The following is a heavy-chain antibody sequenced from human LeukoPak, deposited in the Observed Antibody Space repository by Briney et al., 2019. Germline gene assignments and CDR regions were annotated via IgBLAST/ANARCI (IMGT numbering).Heavy chain of an antibody. CDR2: INWNSGSI. V-gene: IGHV3-9*01. CDR1: GFTFEDYA. D-gene: IGHD1-14*01. J-gene: IGHJ5*02. Sequence: QPGGSLRLSCAASGFTFEDYAMHWVRQAPGKGLEWVSGINWNSGSIGYADSVKGRFTISRDNVMNSLYLQMNSLRPEDTALYYCVKDRRNPYRPEGPFDPWGQGTLVTVSS. CDR3: VKDRRNPYRPEGPFDP.